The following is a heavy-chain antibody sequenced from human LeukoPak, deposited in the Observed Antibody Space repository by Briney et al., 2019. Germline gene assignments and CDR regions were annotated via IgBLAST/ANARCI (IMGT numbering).Heavy chain of an antibody. CDR1: GFSFSGYE. D-gene: IGHD6-6*01. V-gene: IGHV3-53*04. CDR2: IYSGGST. CDR3: ARDLYSSSSPYYYYGMDV. Sequence: GGSLRLSCAASGFSFSGYEMNWVRQAPGKGLEWVSVIYSGGSTYYADSVKGRFTISRHNSKNTLYLQMNSLRAEDTAVYYYARDLYSSSSPYYYYGMDVWGQGTTVTVSS. J-gene: IGHJ6*02.